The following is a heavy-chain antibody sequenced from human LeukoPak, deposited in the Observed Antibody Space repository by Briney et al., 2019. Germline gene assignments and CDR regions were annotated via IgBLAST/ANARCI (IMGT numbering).Heavy chain of an antibody. CDR2: IKKTGIET. Sequence: GGSLRLSCEGSAFIFSGHWMDWVRQAPGKGLEWVAYIKKTGIETYYLDSVKGRFTITRDNNRNSLFLQMYSLRAEDTAVYFCARENGYCSGSDCYSYFDSWGQGTLVTVSS. V-gene: IGHV3-7*01. CDR3: ARENGYCSGSDCYSYFDS. J-gene: IGHJ4*02. CDR1: AFIFSGHW. D-gene: IGHD2-15*01.